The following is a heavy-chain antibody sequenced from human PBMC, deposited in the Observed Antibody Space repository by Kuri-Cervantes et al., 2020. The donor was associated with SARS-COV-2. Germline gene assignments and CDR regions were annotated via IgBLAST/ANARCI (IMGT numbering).Heavy chain of an antibody. J-gene: IGHJ4*02. D-gene: IGHD3-10*01. CDR3: ARGEAARGLMVVFKWRGAGPLHF. V-gene: IGHV1-2*04. Sequence: KVSCKASGYDLTDYDIHWVREAPGQGLEWMGWLNPNTCGTNYAQKFQGWVTMTRDTSLTTAYMELTRLTSDDSAVYFCARGEAARGLMVVFKWRGAGPLHFWGQGTLVTVSS. CDR2: LNPNTCGT. CDR1: GYDLTDYD.